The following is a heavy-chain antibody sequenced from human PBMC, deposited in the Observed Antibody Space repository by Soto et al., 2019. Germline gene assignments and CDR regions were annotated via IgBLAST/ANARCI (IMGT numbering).Heavy chain of an antibody. CDR3: ARGPVGGYYDSSGYLTNFDY. Sequence: GPSVKVSCKASGYTFTSYYMHWVRQAPGQGLECMGIINPSGGSTSYAQKFQGRVTMTRDTSTSTVYMELSSLRSEDTAVYYCARGPVGGYYDSSGYLTNFDYWG. J-gene: IGHJ4*01. CDR1: GYTFTSYY. CDR2: INPSGGST. D-gene: IGHD3-22*01. V-gene: IGHV1-46*03.